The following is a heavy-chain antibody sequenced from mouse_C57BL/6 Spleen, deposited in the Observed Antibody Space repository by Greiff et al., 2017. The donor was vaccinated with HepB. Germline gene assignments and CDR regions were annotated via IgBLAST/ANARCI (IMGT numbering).Heavy chain of an antibody. Sequence: QVQLQQSGAELVRPGTSVKMSCKASGYTFTNYWIGWAKQRPGHGLEWIGDIYPGGGYTNYNEKFKGKATLTADKSSSTAYMQFSSLTSEDSAIYYCARNDDYDGGVFDYWGQGTTLTVSS. J-gene: IGHJ2*01. CDR3: ARNDDYDGGVFDY. CDR1: GYTFTNYW. V-gene: IGHV1-63*01. D-gene: IGHD2-4*01. CDR2: IYPGGGYT.